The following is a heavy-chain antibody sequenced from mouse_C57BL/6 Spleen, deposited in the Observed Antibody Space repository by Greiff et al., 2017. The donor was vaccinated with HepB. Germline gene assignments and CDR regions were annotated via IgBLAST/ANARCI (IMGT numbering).Heavy chain of an antibody. D-gene: IGHD2-4*01. CDR1: GYTFTSYW. CDR3: AREGGDYPYAMDY. J-gene: IGHJ4*01. Sequence: QVQLQQPGAELVKPGASVKMSCKASGYTFTSYWITWVKQRPGQGLEWIGDIYPGSGSTNYNEKFKSKATLTVDTSSSTAYMQLSSLTSEDSAVYYCAREGGDYPYAMDYWGQGTSVTVSS. V-gene: IGHV1-55*01. CDR2: IYPGSGST.